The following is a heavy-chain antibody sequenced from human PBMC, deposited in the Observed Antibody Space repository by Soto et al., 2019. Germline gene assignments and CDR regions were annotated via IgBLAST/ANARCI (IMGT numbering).Heavy chain of an antibody. CDR3: ARGTHGSGSYYYYYYYGMDV. CDR2: IYHSGST. J-gene: IGHJ6*02. CDR1: GGSISSSNW. Sequence: PSETLSLTCAVSGGSISSSNWWSWVRQPPGKGLEWIGEIYHSGSTNYNPSLKSRVTISVDKSKNQFSLKLSSVTAADTAVYYCARGTHGSGSYYYYYYYGMDVWGQGTTVT. V-gene: IGHV4-4*02. D-gene: IGHD3-10*01.